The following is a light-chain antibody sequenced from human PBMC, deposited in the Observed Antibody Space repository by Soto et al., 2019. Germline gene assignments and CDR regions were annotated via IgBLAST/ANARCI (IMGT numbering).Light chain of an antibody. CDR1: SSDIGSYDH. V-gene: IGLV2-14*01. CDR3: ISYTFSRSYV. J-gene: IGLJ1*01. Sequence: QSVLTQPASVSGSPGQSITISCSGTSSDIGSYDHVAWFQQFPGKTPKLMIYSVSNRPSGVSYRFSGSKSGNTASLTISALQAEDEADYYCISYTFSRSYVFGTGTKLTVL. CDR2: SVS.